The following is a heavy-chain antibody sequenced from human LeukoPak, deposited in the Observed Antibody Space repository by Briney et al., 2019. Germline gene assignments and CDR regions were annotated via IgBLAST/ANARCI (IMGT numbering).Heavy chain of an antibody. Sequence: SEPLPLTCSLCGRPLSDLYWRWMRPPPAKGLAWIGEINHRGTTNCNPSLKRRVTISGDTTKSQFSVKMRSMTAADTAVYYCARIRLTGDLSAPNDFDIWGQGTMVTVSS. D-gene: IGHD7-27*01. CDR1: GRPLSDLY. V-gene: IGHV4-34*01. J-gene: IGHJ3*02. CDR3: ARIRLTGDLSAPNDFDI. CDR2: INHRGTT.